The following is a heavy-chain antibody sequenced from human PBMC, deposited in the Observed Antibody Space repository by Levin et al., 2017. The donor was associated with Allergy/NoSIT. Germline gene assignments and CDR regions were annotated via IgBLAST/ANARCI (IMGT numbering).Heavy chain of an antibody. CDR1: GFTFSSYE. J-gene: IGHJ4*02. CDR3: ARQLGNFWSGYNYFDY. D-gene: IGHD3-3*01. CDR2: ISSSGSTI. Sequence: GESLKISCAASGFTFSSYEMNWVRQAPGKGLEWVSYISSSGSTIYYADSVKGRFTISRDNAKNSLYLQMNSLRAEDTAVYYCARQLGNFWSGYNYFDYWGPGTLVTVSS. V-gene: IGHV3-48*03.